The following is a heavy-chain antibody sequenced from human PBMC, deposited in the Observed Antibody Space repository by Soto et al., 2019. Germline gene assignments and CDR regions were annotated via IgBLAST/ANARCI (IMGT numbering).Heavy chain of an antibody. CDR3: ARVAVVAGTSGAFDI. Sequence: PGGSLRLSCAASGFTFSSYAMHWVRQAPGKGLEWVAVISYDGSNKYYADSVKGRFTISRDNSKNTLYLQMNSLRAEDTAVYYCARVAVVAGTSGAFDIWRQGTMVTVSS. V-gene: IGHV3-30-3*01. CDR1: GFTFSSYA. CDR2: ISYDGSNK. D-gene: IGHD6-19*01. J-gene: IGHJ3*02.